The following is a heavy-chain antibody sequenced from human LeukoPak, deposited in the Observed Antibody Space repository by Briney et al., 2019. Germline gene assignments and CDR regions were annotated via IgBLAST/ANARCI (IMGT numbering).Heavy chain of an antibody. CDR2: IKEDGGEK. D-gene: IGHD3-3*01. Sequence: PGGSLRLSCAASGFIFSDHWMSWVRQAPGGGLEWVANIKEDGGEKNYVDPVKGRFTIYRDNAKGSLGLQMNSLRDEDTAVYYCVRVAKQYRKFDYWRRGLFDYWGQGTLVTVSS. J-gene: IGHJ4*02. CDR3: VRVAKQYRKFDYWRRGLFDY. CDR1: GFIFSDHW. V-gene: IGHV3-7*01.